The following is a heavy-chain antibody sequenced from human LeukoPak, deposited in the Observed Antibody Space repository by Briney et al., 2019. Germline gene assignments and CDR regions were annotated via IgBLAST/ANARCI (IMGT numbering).Heavy chain of an antibody. CDR2: INWNGGST. CDR3: ARDLRTYYYDSSGFYRRADYYYYMDV. CDR1: GFTFDDYG. Sequence: GGSLRLSCAASGFTFDDYGMSWVRQAPGKGLEWVSGINWNGGSTGYADSVKGRFTISRDNAKNSLYLQMNSLRAEDTAVYYCARDLRTYYYDSSGFYRRADYYYYMDVWGKGTTVTVSS. D-gene: IGHD3-22*01. J-gene: IGHJ6*03. V-gene: IGHV3-20*04.